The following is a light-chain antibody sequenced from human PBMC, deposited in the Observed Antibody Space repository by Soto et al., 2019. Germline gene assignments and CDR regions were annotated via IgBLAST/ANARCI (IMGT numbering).Light chain of an antibody. Sequence: AIRMTQSPSSFSASTGDRVTITCRASQGISSYLAWYQQKPGKAPKLLVYAASTLQYGVPSRFSGSGSGTDFTLTISCLQSEDFATYFCQQYYTDPQTFGQGTKLEIK. V-gene: IGKV1-8*01. CDR2: AAS. J-gene: IGKJ2*01. CDR1: QGISSY. CDR3: QQYYTDPQT.